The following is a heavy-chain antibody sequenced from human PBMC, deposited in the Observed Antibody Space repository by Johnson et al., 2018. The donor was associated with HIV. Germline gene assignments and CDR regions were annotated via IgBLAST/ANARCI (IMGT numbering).Heavy chain of an antibody. J-gene: IGHJ3*02. CDR2: ISWNSGSI. CDR1: GFTLHDFA. Sequence: VQLVESGGGVVQPGGSLRLSCAASGFTLHDFAMHWVRQVPGRGLEWVSGISWNSGSIGYADSVKGRFTISRDNAKNSLYLQMNSLRAEDTAVYYCARELGGSSLPFGAFDIWGQGTMVTVSS. D-gene: IGHD6-13*01. V-gene: IGHV3-9*01. CDR3: ARELGGSSLPFGAFDI.